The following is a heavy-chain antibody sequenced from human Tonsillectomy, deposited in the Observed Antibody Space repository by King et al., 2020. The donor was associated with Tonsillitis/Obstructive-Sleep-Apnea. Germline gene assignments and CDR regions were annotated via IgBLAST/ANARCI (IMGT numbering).Heavy chain of an antibody. CDR1: GGSVSSSDYY. CDR3: ARHSRDSSWGDYFYYMDV. CDR2: IYYDGTT. Sequence: QLQESGPGLVKPSETLSLTCTVSGGSVSSSDYYWGWIRQSPGKGLEWIGTIYYDGTTYYNPPLKSRVTLSVAPSKNQFSLNLNSVTPADTAVYYCARHSRDSSWGDYFYYMDVWGKGTTVTISS. D-gene: IGHD6-6*01. V-gene: IGHV4-39*01. J-gene: IGHJ6*03.